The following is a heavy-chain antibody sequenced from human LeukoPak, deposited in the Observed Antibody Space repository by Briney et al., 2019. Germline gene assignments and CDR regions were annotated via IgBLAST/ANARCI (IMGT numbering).Heavy chain of an antibody. Sequence: PSETLSLTCTVSGGSISSYYWSWIRQPPGKGLEWIGYIYYSGSTNYNPSLKSRVTISVDTSKNQFSLKLSSVTAADTAVYYCARGQRGITMVRGVIIGFDYWGQGTLVTVSS. CDR2: IYYSGST. CDR3: ARGQRGITMVRGVIIGFDY. CDR1: GGSISSYY. D-gene: IGHD3-10*01. J-gene: IGHJ4*02. V-gene: IGHV4-59*12.